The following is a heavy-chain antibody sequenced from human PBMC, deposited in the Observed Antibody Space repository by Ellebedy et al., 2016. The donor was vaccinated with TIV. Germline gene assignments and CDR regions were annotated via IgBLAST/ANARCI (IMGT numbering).Heavy chain of an antibody. CDR1: GGSFSGYY. Sequence: SETLSLTCAAYGGSFSGYYWSWIRQPPGKGLEWIGEINHSGSTNYNPSLRSRVTISVDTSKNQFSLKLSSVTAADTAVYYCARSFKLANFDYWGQGTLVTVSS. J-gene: IGHJ4*02. CDR3: ARSFKLANFDY. V-gene: IGHV4-34*01. CDR2: INHSGST. D-gene: IGHD6-13*01.